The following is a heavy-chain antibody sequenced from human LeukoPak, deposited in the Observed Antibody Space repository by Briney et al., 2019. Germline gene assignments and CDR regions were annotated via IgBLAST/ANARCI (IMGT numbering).Heavy chain of an antibody. CDR1: LYSFTPCV. J-gene: IGHJ5*02. CDR3: AGVGSAYCYSLEHDH. CDR2: ISGNSGRT. Sequence: VSVKVSCKPSLYSFTPCVILWVRQAPGQGLEWMGWISGNSGRTDYSPKLQDRVTMTTDTYTSTAYMELSIRTSADTGRYNCAGVGSAYCYSLEHDHWGQGTLVTASS. V-gene: IGHV1-18*01. D-gene: IGHD1/OR15-1a*01.